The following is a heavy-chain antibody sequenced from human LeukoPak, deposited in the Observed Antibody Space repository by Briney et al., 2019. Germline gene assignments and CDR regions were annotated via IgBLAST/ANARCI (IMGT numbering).Heavy chain of an antibody. J-gene: IGHJ3*02. Sequence: PGRSLRLSCAASGFTFSSYGMHWVRQAPGKGLEWVAVISYDGSNKYYADSVKGRFTISRDNSKNTLYLQMNSLRAEDTAVYYCAKVLSGWWGNAFDIWGQGTMVTVSS. CDR2: ISYDGSNK. V-gene: IGHV3-30*18. D-gene: IGHD6-19*01. CDR3: AKVLSGWWGNAFDI. CDR1: GFTFSSYG.